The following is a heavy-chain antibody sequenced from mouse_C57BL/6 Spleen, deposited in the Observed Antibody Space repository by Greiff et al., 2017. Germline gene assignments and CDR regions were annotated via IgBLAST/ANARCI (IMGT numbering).Heavy chain of an antibody. V-gene: IGHV5-12*01. Sequence: EVKLVESGGGLVQPGGSLKLSCAASGFTFSDYYMYWVRQTPEKRLEWVAYISNGGGSTYYPDTVKGRFTISRDNAKNTLYLQMSRLKSEDTAMYYCARQGTVRGYFDVWGTGTTVTVSS. CDR3: ARQGTVRGYFDV. J-gene: IGHJ1*03. D-gene: IGHD1-1*01. CDR2: ISNGGGST. CDR1: GFTFSDYY.